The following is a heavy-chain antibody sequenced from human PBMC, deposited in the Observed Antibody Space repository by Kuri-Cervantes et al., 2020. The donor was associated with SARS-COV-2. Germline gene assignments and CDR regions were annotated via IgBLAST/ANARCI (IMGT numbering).Heavy chain of an antibody. CDR3: ARGGGIAARRVSYYFDY. CDR2: ISSSSSTI. D-gene: IGHD6-6*01. J-gene: IGHJ4*02. V-gene: IGHV3-48*01. CDR1: GFTFSSYS. Sequence: GESLKISCAASGFTFSSYSMNWVRQAPGKGLEWVSSISSSSSTIYYADSVKGRFTISRDNSKNTLYLQMNSLRAEDMALYYCARGGGIAARRVSYYFDYWGQGTLVTVSS.